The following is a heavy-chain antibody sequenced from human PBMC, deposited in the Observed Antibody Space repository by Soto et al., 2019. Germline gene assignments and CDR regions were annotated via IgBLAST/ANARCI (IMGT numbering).Heavy chain of an antibody. CDR3: AGGITGTSDFDY. CDR1: DDSITSGAYY. Sequence: SETLSLTCTVSDDSITSGAYYWSWIRQPPGKGLEWIGYIYYSRSTNYNPSLKSRVTISVDTSKNQFSLKLSSVTAADTAVYYCAGGITGTSDFDYWGQGTLVTVSS. J-gene: IGHJ4*02. V-gene: IGHV4-61*08. D-gene: IGHD1-20*01. CDR2: IYYSRST.